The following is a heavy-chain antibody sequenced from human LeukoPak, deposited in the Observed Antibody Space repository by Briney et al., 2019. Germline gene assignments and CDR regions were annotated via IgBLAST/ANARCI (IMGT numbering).Heavy chain of an antibody. Sequence: GASVKVSCKASGYTFTSYDINWVRQAPGQGLEWMGWMNTKSGNTDYAQKLQGRVTITRNTSISTAYMELSSLRSEDTAVYYCARGQEAEYDFWNLYYYYMDVWGKGTTVTVSS. CDR3: ARGQEAEYDFWNLYYYYMDV. J-gene: IGHJ6*03. CDR1: GYTFTSYD. CDR2: MNTKSGNT. V-gene: IGHV1-8*03. D-gene: IGHD3-3*01.